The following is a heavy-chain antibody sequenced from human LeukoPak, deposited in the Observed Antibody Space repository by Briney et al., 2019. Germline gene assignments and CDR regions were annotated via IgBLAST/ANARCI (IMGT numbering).Heavy chain of an antibody. J-gene: IGHJ4*02. D-gene: IGHD6-13*01. V-gene: IGHV1-2*02. CDR2: INPNSGGT. Sequence: ASVKVSCKASGYTFTGYYMHWVRQAPGQGLEWMGWINPNSGGTNYAQKFQGRVTMTRDTSISTAYMELSSLRSEDTAVYYCARGFRGAAGTRRADKFDYWGQGTLVTVSS. CDR1: GYTFTGYY. CDR3: ARGFRGAAGTRRADKFDY.